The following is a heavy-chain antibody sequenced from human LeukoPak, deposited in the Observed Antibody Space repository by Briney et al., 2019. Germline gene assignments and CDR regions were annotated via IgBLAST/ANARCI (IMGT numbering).Heavy chain of an antibody. J-gene: IGHJ6*03. Sequence: SETLSLTCTVSGGSISSSGYYWGWIRQPPGKGLEWIGNIYYVGSTYYNPSLNSRVTMSVDTSKNQFSLKLSSVTAADTAVYLCARGLYDSDSSSRPYDYDSYMDVLRKATTVTVS. D-gene: IGHD2/OR15-2a*01. CDR3: ARGLYDSDSSSRPYDYDSYMDV. V-gene: IGHV4-39*07. CDR1: GGSISSSGYY. CDR2: IYYVGST.